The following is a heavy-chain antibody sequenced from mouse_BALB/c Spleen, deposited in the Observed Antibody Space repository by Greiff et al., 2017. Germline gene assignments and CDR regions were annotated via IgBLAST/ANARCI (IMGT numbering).Heavy chain of an antibody. CDR1: GFTFSDYY. CDR2: ISDGGSYT. J-gene: IGHJ4*01. V-gene: IGHV5-4*02. Sequence: DVKLVESGGGLVKPGGSLKLSCAASGFTFSDYYMYWVRQTPEKRLEWVATISDGGSYTYYPDSVKGRFTISRDNAKNNLYLQMSSLKSEDTAMYYCARRGGYAMDYWGQGTSVTVSS. CDR3: ARRGGYAMDY.